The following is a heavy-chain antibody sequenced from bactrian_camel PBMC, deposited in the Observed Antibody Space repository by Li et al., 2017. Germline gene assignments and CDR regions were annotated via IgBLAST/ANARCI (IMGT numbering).Heavy chain of an antibody. CDR3: AAAPLGGVISGGSWLSADEFDY. CDR2: FDRDDIP. J-gene: IGHJ4*01. D-gene: IGHD3*01. Sequence: HVQLVESGGGSVQAGGSLRLSCVASGYTEFCSSMNWHRQAPGKEREFVSGFDRDDIPSYADAVKGRFTISKDNAENTLYLQMDSLKPEDTAMYFCAAAPLGGVISGGSWLSADEFDYWGQGTQVTVS. V-gene: IGHV3S26*01. CDR1: GYTEFCSS.